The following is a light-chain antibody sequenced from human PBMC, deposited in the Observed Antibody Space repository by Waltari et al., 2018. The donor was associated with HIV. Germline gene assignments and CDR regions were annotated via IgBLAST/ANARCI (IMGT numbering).Light chain of an antibody. V-gene: IGLV2-11*01. CDR3: CSYGGSWSVV. Sequence: HSALTQPRSVSGSPGQSVTISCAASSSDVGHYGYVSWYHHKSGKAPQRTLYDVNKRASGVPPRFSGAKSCDRASLTITGLRAEDEGDFYCCSYGGSWSVVFVGGTRVTVL. CDR1: SSDVGHYGY. J-gene: IGLJ2*01. CDR2: DVN.